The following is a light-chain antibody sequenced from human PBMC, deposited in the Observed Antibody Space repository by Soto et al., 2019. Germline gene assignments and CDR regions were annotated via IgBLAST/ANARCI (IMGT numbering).Light chain of an antibody. CDR3: QQLKSYPQT. J-gene: IGKJ1*01. CDR1: QSNSNR. CDR2: DAS. V-gene: IGKV1-5*01. Sequence: DIQMTQSPSTLSASVGDRITITCRASQSNSNRLAWYHQKPGKTPNLLIYDASNLGSGVPSRFSGSGSGTEFTLTISSLQPEDFATYYCQQLKSYPQTFGQGTKVDIK.